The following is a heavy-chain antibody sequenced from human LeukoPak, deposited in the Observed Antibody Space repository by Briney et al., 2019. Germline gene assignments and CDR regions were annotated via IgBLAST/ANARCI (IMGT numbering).Heavy chain of an antibody. CDR1: GFTFSDNY. CDR2: ISSTSSYT. Sequence: GGSLRLSCAVSGFTFSDNYMSWIRQAPGKGLEWVSYISSTSSYTNYADSVKGRFTISRDNAKNSLYLQMNSLRAEDTAVYYCARDPGGSLYYFDYWGQGTLVTVSS. V-gene: IGHV3-11*05. CDR3: ARDPGGSLYYFDY. J-gene: IGHJ4*02. D-gene: IGHD3-16*01.